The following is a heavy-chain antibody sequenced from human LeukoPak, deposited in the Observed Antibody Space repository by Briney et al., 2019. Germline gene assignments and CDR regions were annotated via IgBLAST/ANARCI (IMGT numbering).Heavy chain of an antibody. Sequence: SETLSLTCAVYGGSFSAYYWSWIRQPPGKGLEWIGEINHSGSTNYNPSLKSRVTMLLDTSKSQFSLKLTSVTAADTAVYYCARGPFWTIAARPVDCWGQGTLVTVSP. CDR3: ARGPFWTIAARPVDC. CDR2: INHSGST. CDR1: GGSFSAYY. V-gene: IGHV4-34*01. J-gene: IGHJ4*02. D-gene: IGHD6-6*01.